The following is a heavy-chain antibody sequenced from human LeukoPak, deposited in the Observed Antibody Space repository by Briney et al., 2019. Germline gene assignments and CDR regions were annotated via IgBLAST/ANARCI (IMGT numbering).Heavy chain of an antibody. D-gene: IGHD3-22*01. J-gene: IGHJ1*01. V-gene: IGHV1-2*02. CDR2: INPNSGDT. Sequence: GASVKVSCKASGYTFSGFYIHWVRQAPGQGLEWMGWINPNSGDTNYAQKFQGRVTMTRDTSISTAYMELSRLRSDDTAVYYCARGYYDSSDFEYFQHWGQGTLVTVSS. CDR3: ARGYYDSSDFEYFQH. CDR1: GYTFSGFY.